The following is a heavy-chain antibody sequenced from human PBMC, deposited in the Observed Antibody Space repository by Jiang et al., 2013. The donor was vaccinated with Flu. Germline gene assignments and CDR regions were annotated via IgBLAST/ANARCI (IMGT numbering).Heavy chain of an antibody. J-gene: IGHJ4*02. V-gene: IGHV4-61*02. CDR2: IYTSGST. CDR1: GGSISSGSYY. CDR3: ASQVATIWNSYYFDY. Sequence: GLVKPSQTLSLTCTVSGGSISSGSYYWSWIRQPAGKGLEWIGRIYTSGSTNYNPSLKSRVTISVDTSKNQFSLKLSSVTAADTAVYYCASQVATIWNSYYFDYWGQGTLVTVSS. D-gene: IGHD5-12*01.